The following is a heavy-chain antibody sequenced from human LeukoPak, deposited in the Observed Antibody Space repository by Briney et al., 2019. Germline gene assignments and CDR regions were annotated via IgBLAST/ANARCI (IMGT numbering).Heavy chain of an antibody. D-gene: IGHD5-12*01. Sequence: SETLSLTCAVSGYSISSGYFWGWIRPPPGKGLEWIGSIYHSRSTYYNASLRSRVTISVDTSKNEFSLKLSFLSAADTAVYYCARDFSGYGVGYWGQGILVTVSS. J-gene: IGHJ4*02. CDR2: IYHSRST. V-gene: IGHV4-38-2*02. CDR1: GYSISSGYF. CDR3: ARDFSGYGVGY.